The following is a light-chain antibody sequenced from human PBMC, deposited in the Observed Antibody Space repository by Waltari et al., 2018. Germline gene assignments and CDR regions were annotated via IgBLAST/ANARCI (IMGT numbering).Light chain of an antibody. J-gene: IGKJ1*01. CDR1: QNINRW. CDR3: QQYHDSPWT. Sequence: DIQMTQSPSTLSASVGDRITIPCRASQNINRWLVWFQQKPGKSPKLLIYQASSLESGVPSRFSGSGSGTEFTLTISSLQRDDFATYYCQQYHDSPWTFGQGTQVEI. CDR2: QAS. V-gene: IGKV1-5*03.